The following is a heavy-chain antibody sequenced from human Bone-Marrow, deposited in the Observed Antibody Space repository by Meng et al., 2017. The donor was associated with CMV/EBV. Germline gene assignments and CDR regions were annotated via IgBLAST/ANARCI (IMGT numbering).Heavy chain of an antibody. CDR2: INWNGGST. D-gene: IGHD6-19*01. J-gene: IGHJ5*02. CDR1: GFTFDDYG. V-gene: IGHV3-20*04. CDR3: ARDLVAVAGGLPDGS. Sequence: GESLKISCAASGFTFDDYGMSWVRQAPGKGLEWVSGINWNGGSTGYADSVKGRFTISRDNAKNSLYLQMNSLRVEDTALYYCARDLVAVAGGLPDGSWGQGTLVTVSS.